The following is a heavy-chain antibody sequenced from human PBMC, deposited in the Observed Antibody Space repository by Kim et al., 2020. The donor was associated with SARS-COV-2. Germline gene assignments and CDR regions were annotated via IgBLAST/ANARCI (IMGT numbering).Heavy chain of an antibody. V-gene: IGHV4-34*01. CDR3: ARGGVVVTADTLDY. CDR1: GGSFSGDY. CDR2: INHSGSS. J-gene: IGHJ4*02. Sequence: SETLSLTCAVYGGSFSGDYWSWVRQPPGKGLEWIGEINHSGSSNTNPSPKSRVTKSVDTSKNQYSLKLSSVTAADTAVYYCARGGVVVTADTLDYWGQGTLVTVSS. D-gene: IGHD2-21*02.